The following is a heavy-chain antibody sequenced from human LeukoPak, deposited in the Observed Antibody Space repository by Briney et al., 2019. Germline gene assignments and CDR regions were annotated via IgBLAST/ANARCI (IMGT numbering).Heavy chain of an antibody. D-gene: IGHD6-13*01. CDR3: ARALISAAGTTVGFDP. Sequence: ASVKVSCKASGGTFSSYAISWVRQAPGQGLEWMGGIIPIFGTANYAQKFQGRVTITADESTSTAYMELSSLRSEDTAVYYCARALISAAGTTVGFDPWGQGTLVTVSS. CDR1: GGTFSSYA. V-gene: IGHV1-69*13. CDR2: IIPIFGTA. J-gene: IGHJ5*02.